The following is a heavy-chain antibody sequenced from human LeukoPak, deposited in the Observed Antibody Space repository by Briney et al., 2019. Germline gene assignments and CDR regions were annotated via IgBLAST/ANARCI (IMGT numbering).Heavy chain of an antibody. CDR3: ARYCSGVSCYSGYDY. CDR2: ISTNGGGT. Sequence: GGSLRLSCAASGFTFSTYAMHWVRQTPGKGLEYVSAISTNGGGTYYANSVKGRFTISRDNSQNTLYLQMGSLRAEDMAVYYCARYCSGVSCYSGYDYWGQGTLVTVSS. CDR1: GFTFSTYA. D-gene: IGHD2-15*01. V-gene: IGHV3-64*01. J-gene: IGHJ4*02.